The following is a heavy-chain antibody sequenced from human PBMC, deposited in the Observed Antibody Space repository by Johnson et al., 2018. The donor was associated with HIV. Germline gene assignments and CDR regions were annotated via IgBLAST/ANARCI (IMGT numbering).Heavy chain of an antibody. CDR2: ISGSGGST. CDR1: VFTFSPYA. V-gene: IGHV3-23*04. D-gene: IGHD3-3*01. J-gene: IGHJ3*02. Sequence: VQLVESGGGVVQPGRSLRVSCAASVFTFSPYAIHWVRQAPGKGLEWVSAISGSGGSTYYADSVKGRFTISRDNSKNTLYLQMNSLRAEDTAVFYCAKGPLYDFWSGEAFDIWGQGTMVTVSS. CDR3: AKGPLYDFWSGEAFDI.